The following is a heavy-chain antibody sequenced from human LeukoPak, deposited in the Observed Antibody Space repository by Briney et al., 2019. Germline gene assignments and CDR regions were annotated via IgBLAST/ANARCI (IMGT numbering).Heavy chain of an antibody. D-gene: IGHD3-9*01. CDR3: ARVSTHYDILTGSNNWFDP. CDR2: SYTSGST. J-gene: IGHJ5*02. CDR1: GGSISSYY. Sequence: SETLSLTCTVSGGSISSYYWSWIRQPAGKGLEWIGRSYTSGSTNYNPSLKSRVTMSVDTSKNQFSLKLSSVTAADTAVYYCARVSTHYDILTGSNNWFDPWGQGTLVTVSS. V-gene: IGHV4-4*07.